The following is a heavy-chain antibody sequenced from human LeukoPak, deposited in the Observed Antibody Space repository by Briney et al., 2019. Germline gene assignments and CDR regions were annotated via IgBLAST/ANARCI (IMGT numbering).Heavy chain of an antibody. J-gene: IGHJ4*02. CDR1: GGSISSGGYY. V-gene: IGHV4-31*03. Sequence: SQTLSLTCTVSGGSISSGGYYWSWIRQHPGKGLEWIGYIYYSGSTYYNPSLKSRVTISVDTSKNQFSLKLSSVPAADTAVYYCARVHESAFDYWGQGTLVTVSS. CDR2: IYYSGST. D-gene: IGHD3-3*01. CDR3: ARVHESAFDY.